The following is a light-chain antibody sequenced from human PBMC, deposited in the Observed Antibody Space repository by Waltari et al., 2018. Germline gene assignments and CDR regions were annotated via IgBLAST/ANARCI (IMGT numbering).Light chain of an antibody. V-gene: IGLV4-69*01. CDR2: VNSDGRH. CDR3: QAGGHGTWV. CDR1: SGHSSNI. J-gene: IGLJ3*02. Sequence: QLVLTQSPSASASPGASAKPTCPLSSGHSSNIVARHLQKPAKGPRYFMKVNSDGRHTKGDEIPDRFAGSSSGSERYLTISSLQSEDEADYYCQAGGHGTWVFGGGTKLTVV.